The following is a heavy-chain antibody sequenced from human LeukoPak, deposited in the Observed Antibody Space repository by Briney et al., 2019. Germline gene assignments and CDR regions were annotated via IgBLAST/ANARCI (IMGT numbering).Heavy chain of an antibody. Sequence: PSETLSLTCAVYGGSFSGYYWSWIRQPPGKGLEWIGEINHSGSTNYNPSLKSRVTISVDTSKNQFSLKLSSVTAADTAVYYCARGKYSSSWYCIFSRWFDPWGQGTLVTVSS. J-gene: IGHJ5*02. CDR3: ARGKYSSSWYCIFSRWFDP. D-gene: IGHD6-13*01. CDR2: INHSGST. V-gene: IGHV4-34*01. CDR1: GGSFSGYY.